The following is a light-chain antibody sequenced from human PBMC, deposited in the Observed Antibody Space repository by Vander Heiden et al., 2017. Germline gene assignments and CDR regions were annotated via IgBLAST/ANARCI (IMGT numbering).Light chain of an antibody. CDR1: SGSIASNY. V-gene: IGLV6-57*01. CDR2: EDN. CDR3: QSYDSSNHAV. J-gene: IGLJ7*01. Sequence: NFMLTQPHSLSESPGNPVTIPCTRSSGSIASNYVQGYPQRPGSSPTTVIYEDNQSPSGVPDRFSGSIDSSSNSASLSISGLKTADEADHYCQSYDSSNHAVFGGGTQLTVL.